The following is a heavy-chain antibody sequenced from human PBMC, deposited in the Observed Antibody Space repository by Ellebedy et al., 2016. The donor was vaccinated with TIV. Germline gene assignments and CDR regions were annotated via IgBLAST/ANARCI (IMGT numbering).Heavy chain of an antibody. D-gene: IGHD1-26*01. CDR3: ANSELLVSRFDY. J-gene: IGHJ4*02. V-gene: IGHV1-46*01. Sequence: AASVKVSCKASGYTFTSYGISWVRQAPGQGLEWMGIINPSGGSTSYAQKFQGRVTMTRDTSTSTVYMELSSLRSEDTAVYYCANSELLVSRFDYWGQGTLVTVSS. CDR2: INPSGGST. CDR1: GYTFTSYG.